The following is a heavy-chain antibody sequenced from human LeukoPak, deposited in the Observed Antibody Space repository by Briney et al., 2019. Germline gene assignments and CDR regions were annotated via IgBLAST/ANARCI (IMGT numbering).Heavy chain of an antibody. J-gene: IGHJ4*02. CDR3: AREVYGGIDY. D-gene: IGHD4-23*01. V-gene: IGHV3-23*01. CDR2: ISGSGVST. Sequence: PGGSLRLSCAASGFTSSSYAMSWVRQAPGKGLEWVSVISGSGVSTYYADSVKGRFTISRDNSKNTLFLQMNGLRAEDTAVYYCAREVYGGIDYWGQGTLVTVSS. CDR1: GFTSSSYA.